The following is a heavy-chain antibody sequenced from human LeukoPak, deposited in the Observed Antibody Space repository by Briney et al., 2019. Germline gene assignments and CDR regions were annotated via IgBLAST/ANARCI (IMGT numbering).Heavy chain of an antibody. CDR3: ARRESYDISETGFDY. CDR1: GGSISSSS. V-gene: IGHV3-30-3*01. Sequence: LSLTCTVSGGSISSSSYYWGWIRQPPGKGLEWVAVISYDGSNKYYADSVKGRFTISRDNSKNTLYLQMNSLRAEDTAVYYCARRESYDISETGFDYWGQGTLVTVSS. D-gene: IGHD3-9*01. CDR2: ISYDGSNK. J-gene: IGHJ4*02.